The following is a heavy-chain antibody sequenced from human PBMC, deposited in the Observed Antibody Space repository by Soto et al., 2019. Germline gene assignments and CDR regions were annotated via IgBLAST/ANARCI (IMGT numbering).Heavy chain of an antibody. CDR1: GGSISSYY. CDR2: IYYSGST. J-gene: IGHJ4*02. Sequence: SETLSLTCTVSGGSISSYYWSWIRQPPGKGLEWIGYIYYSGSTNYNPSLKSRVTISVDTSTHQFSLKLSSVTAADTAVYYCANGVLPAAIRWCYYFDYWGQGTLVTVSS. D-gene: IGHD2-2*02. CDR3: ANGVLPAAIRWCYYFDY. V-gene: IGHV4-59*01.